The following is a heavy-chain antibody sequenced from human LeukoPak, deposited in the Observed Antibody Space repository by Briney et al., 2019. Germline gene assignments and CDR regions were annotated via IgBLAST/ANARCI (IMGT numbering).Heavy chain of an antibody. J-gene: IGHJ3*02. Sequence: ASVKVSCKASGYTFTSYDINWVRQATGQGLEWMGWMNPNSGNTGYAQKFQGRVTMTRNASISTAYMELSSLRSEDTAVYYCAIKRFFPGRVTMIPLFDIWGQGTMVTVSS. CDR2: MNPNSGNT. V-gene: IGHV1-8*01. CDR1: GYTFTSYD. CDR3: AIKRFFPGRVTMIPLFDI. D-gene: IGHD3-22*01.